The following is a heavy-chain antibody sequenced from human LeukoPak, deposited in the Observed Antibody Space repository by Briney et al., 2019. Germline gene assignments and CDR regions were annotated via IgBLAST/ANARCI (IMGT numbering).Heavy chain of an antibody. CDR1: GFTFRSYW. V-gene: IGHV3-7*01. Sequence: PGGSLRLSCAASGFTFRSYWMAWVRQAPGKGLEWVANIKPDGSERYYVDSVKGRFTVSRDNAQNSLYLQMNSLRADDTAVYCCARDESYCSSTSCDYYYMDVWGKGTTVTVAS. D-gene: IGHD2-2*01. J-gene: IGHJ6*03. CDR3: ARDESYCSSTSCDYYYMDV. CDR2: IKPDGSER.